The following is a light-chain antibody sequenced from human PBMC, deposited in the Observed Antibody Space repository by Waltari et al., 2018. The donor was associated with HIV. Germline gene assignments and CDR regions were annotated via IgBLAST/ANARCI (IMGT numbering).Light chain of an antibody. CDR3: RLIYTDAPV. CDR1: TGTVTRGNS. J-gene: IGLJ3*02. CDR2: GTS. V-gene: IGLV7-43*01. Sequence: QSVVTQEPSLTVSPGGTVTLTCASRTGTVTRGNSANCVQSKDGQAPSELIYGTSNKPPWPPARGAGCLLGGKAARTLSGVQPEDEAEYYCRLIYTDAPVFGGGTKLTVL.